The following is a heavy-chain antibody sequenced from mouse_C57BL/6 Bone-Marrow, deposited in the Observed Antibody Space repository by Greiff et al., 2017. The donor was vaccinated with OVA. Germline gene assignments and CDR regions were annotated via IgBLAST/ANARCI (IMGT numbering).Heavy chain of an antibody. J-gene: IGHJ4*01. Sequence: EVKVVESGGGLVQPGGSMKLSCVASGFTFSNYWMNWVRQSPEKGLEWVAQIRLKSDNYATHYAESVKGRFTISRADSKSSVYRQMNNLRAEDTGIYYCTSIYCDYEGGAMDCWGQGASVTVS. V-gene: IGHV6-3*01. D-gene: IGHD2-4*01. CDR2: IRLKSDNYAT. CDR1: GFTFSNYW. CDR3: TSIYCDYEGGAMDC.